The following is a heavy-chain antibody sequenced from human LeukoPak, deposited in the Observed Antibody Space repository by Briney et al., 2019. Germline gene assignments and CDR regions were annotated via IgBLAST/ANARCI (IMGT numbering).Heavy chain of an antibody. CDR1: GYTFTSYG. V-gene: IGHV1-18*01. Sequence: ASVEVSCKASGYTFTSYGISWVRQAPGQGLEWMGCISAYNGNTNYAQKLQGRVTMTTDTSTSTAYMELRSLRSDDTAVYYCARGGMHCSSTSCYGMDVWGQGTTVTVSS. D-gene: IGHD2-2*01. J-gene: IGHJ6*02. CDR3: ARGGMHCSSTSCYGMDV. CDR2: ISAYNGNT.